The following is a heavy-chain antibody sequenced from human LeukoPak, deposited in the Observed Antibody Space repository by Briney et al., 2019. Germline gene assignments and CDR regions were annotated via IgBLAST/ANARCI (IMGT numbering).Heavy chain of an antibody. D-gene: IGHD2-15*01. CDR3: ARVGNGRSWDY. J-gene: IGHJ4*02. Sequence: GGSLRLSCVVSGFSFSSYSMNWVRQAPGKGLEWVSTISSGTGSYIYYADSVKGRFTISRDNAKNSLYLQMNSLRDDDTAVYYCARVGNGRSWDYWGQGTLVSVSS. V-gene: IGHV3-21*01. CDR1: GFSFSSYS. CDR2: ISSGTGSYI.